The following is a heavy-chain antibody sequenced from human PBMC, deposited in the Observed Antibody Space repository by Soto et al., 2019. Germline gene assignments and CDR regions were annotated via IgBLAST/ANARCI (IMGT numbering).Heavy chain of an antibody. V-gene: IGHV4-59*01. CDR2: IYYSGST. J-gene: IGHJ4*02. D-gene: IGHD5-12*01. Sequence: SETLSLTCTVSGGSISSYYWSWIRQPPGKGLEWIGYIYYSGSTNYNPSLKSRVTISVDTSKNQFSLKLSSVTAADTAVYYCAEGGLQFDYWGQGTLVTVSS. CDR1: GGSISSYY. CDR3: AEGGLQFDY.